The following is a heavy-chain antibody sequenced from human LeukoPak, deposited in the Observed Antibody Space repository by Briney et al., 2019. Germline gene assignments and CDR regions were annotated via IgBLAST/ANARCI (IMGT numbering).Heavy chain of an antibody. D-gene: IGHD1-26*01. V-gene: IGHV1-2*02. CDR2: ISPSSGGT. Sequence: ASVKVSCKAPGYTFTDYYLHWVRQAPGQGLEWLAWISPSSGGTNYAQKFQGRVTLTRDTSITTAYMELNSLRSDDTAVYYCARGRNSGSRTYYFDYWGQGSLVTVSS. CDR3: ARGRNSGSRTYYFDY. CDR1: GYTFTDYY. J-gene: IGHJ4*02.